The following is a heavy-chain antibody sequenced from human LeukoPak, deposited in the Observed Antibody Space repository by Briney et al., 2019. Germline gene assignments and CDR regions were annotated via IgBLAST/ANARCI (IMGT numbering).Heavy chain of an antibody. J-gene: IGHJ6*03. CDR1: GGSLSGYY. CDR3: ARDRIAAAGTLGYYYYYYMDV. V-gene: IGHV4-34*01. Sequence: PSETLSLTCAVYGGSLSGYYWSWIRQPPGKGLEWIGEINHSGSTNYNPSLKSRVTISVDTSKNQFSLKLSSVTAADTAVYYCARDRIAAAGTLGYYYYYYMDVWGKGTTVTVSS. CDR2: INHSGST. D-gene: IGHD6-13*01.